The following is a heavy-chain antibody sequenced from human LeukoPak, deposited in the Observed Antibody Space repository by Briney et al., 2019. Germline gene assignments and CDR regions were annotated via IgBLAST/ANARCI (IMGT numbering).Heavy chain of an antibody. CDR3: ARGAYQAADY. V-gene: IGHV1-18*01. Sequence: VTVSYKPSRYTVSSYGISWLRQAPAQEREWMGWVSVYNGNTDYAQKLRGRVTMTTDTSTSTAYMELRSLRADDTAVYYCARGAYQAADYWGQGTLVTVSS. CDR2: VSVYNGNT. J-gene: IGHJ4*02. D-gene: IGHD2-2*01. CDR1: RYTVSSYG.